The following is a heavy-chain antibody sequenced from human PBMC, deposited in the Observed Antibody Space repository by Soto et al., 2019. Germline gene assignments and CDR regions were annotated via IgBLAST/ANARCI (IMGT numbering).Heavy chain of an antibody. J-gene: IGHJ5*02. Sequence: ASVKVSCKASGGTFSSYAISWVRQAPGQGLEWMGGIIPIFGTANYAQKFQGRVTITADESTSTAYMELSSLRSEDTAVYYCARDKNPVRYMVRGSQHNWFDPWGQGTLVTVSS. D-gene: IGHD3-10*01. CDR1: GGTFSSYA. V-gene: IGHV1-69*13. CDR3: ARDKNPVRYMVRGSQHNWFDP. CDR2: IIPIFGTA.